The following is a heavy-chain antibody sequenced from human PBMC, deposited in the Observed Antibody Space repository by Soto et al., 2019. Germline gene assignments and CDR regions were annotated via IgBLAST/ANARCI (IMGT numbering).Heavy chain of an antibody. CDR2: IKQDGSEK. Sequence: GGSLRLSCAASGFTFSSYWMSWVRQAPGKGLEWVANIKQDGSEKYYVDSVKGRFTISRDNAKNSLYLQMNSLRAEDTAVYYCAREMGIPAAMPAWYYYYGMDVWGQGTTVTVSS. CDR3: AREMGIPAAMPAWYYYYGMDV. D-gene: IGHD2-2*01. CDR1: GFTFSSYW. V-gene: IGHV3-7*05. J-gene: IGHJ6*02.